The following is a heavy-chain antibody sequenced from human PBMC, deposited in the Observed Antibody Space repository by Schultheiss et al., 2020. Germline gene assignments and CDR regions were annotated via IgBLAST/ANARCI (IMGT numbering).Heavy chain of an antibody. J-gene: IGHJ4*02. CDR2: IRSKSNSYAT. V-gene: IGHV3-73*01. CDR1: GFTFSGSA. Sequence: RGSLRLPCAASGFTFSGSAMHWVRQASGKGLEWVGRIRSKSNSYATAYAASVKGRFTISRDDSKNTAYLQMNSLKTEDTAVYYCTPHYYDSSGYSPMDYWGRGNLVTVSS. D-gene: IGHD3-22*01. CDR3: TPHYYDSSGYSPMDY.